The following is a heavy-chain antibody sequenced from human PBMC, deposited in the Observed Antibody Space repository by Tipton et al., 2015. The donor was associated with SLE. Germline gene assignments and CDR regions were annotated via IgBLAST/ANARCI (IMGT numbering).Heavy chain of an antibody. CDR2: IYYSGST. V-gene: IGHV4-59*08. Sequence: TLSLTSTVSGGSISSHYWSWIRQPPGKGLEWIGYIYYSGSTNYNPSLKSRVTISVDTSKNQFSLKLSSVTAADTAVYYCARRDGDYYDYWGQGTLVTVSS. J-gene: IGHJ4*02. D-gene: IGHD4-17*01. CDR3: ARRDGDYYDY. CDR1: GGSISSHY.